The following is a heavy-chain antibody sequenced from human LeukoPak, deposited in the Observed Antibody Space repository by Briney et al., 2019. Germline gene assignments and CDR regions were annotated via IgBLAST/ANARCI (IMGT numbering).Heavy chain of an antibody. CDR2: IIPIFGTA. D-gene: IGHD4-23*01. CDR3: ASTRLDSMVVTQGNWFDP. J-gene: IGHJ5*02. Sequence: SVKVSCKASGGTFSSYAISWVRQAPGQGLEWMGRIIPIFGTANYAQKFQGRVTITTDESTSTAYMELSSLRPEDTAVYYCASTRLDSMVVTQGNWFDPWGQGTLVTVSS. V-gene: IGHV1-69*05. CDR1: GGTFSSYA.